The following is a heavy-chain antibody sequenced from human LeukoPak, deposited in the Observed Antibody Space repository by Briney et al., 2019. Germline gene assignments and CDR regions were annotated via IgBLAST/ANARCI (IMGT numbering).Heavy chain of an antibody. D-gene: IGHD3-3*01. CDR3: TRDRRYDFWSGYDAFDI. V-gene: IGHV4-59*01. J-gene: IGHJ3*02. CDR2: IYYSGST. Sequence: SETLSLTCTVSGGSISSYYWSWIRQPPGKGLEWIGYIYYSGSTNYNPSLKSRVTIPVDTSKNQFSPKLSSVTAADTAVYYCTRDRRYDFWSGYDAFDIWGQGTMVTVSS. CDR1: GGSISSYY.